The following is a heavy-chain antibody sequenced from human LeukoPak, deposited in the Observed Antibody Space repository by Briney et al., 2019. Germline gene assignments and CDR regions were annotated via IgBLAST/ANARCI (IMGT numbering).Heavy chain of an antibody. CDR3: ARLDLYYGSGTYYSDSYYGMDV. Sequence: TGGSLRLSCAASGFTFTNYWMTWVRQVPGKGLEWVADVNQDGSAKKYVDSLKGRFTISRDNAKNSMYLQMNSLRAEDTAVYYCARLDLYYGSGTYYSDSYYGMDVWGQGTTVTVSS. CDR2: VNQDGSAK. V-gene: IGHV3-7*04. CDR1: GFTFTNYW. D-gene: IGHD3-10*01. J-gene: IGHJ6*02.